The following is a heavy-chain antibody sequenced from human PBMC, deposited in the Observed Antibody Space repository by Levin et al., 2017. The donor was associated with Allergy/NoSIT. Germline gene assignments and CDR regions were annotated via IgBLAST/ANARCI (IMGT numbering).Heavy chain of an antibody. Sequence: VASVKVSCAASGFTFSSYSMNWVRQAPGQGLEWVSSISSSSSYIYYADSVKGRFTISRDNAKNSLYLQMNSLRAEDTAVYYCARDGEENYDILTGAGFDYWGQGTLVTVSS. J-gene: IGHJ4*02. V-gene: IGHV3-21*01. D-gene: IGHD3-9*01. CDR2: ISSSSSYI. CDR1: GFTFSSYS. CDR3: ARDGEENYDILTGAGFDY.